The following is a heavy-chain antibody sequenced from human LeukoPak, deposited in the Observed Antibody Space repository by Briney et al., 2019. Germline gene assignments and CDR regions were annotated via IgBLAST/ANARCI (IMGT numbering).Heavy chain of an antibody. CDR2: ISGSGGST. CDR1: GFAFTTCA. D-gene: IGHD6-6*01. J-gene: IGHJ4*02. V-gene: IGHV3-23*01. Sequence: GGSLRLSCAASGFAFTTCAINWVRQAPGKGLEWVSAISGSGGSTYYADSVKGRFTISRDNSKNTLYLQMNSLRAEDTAVYYCAKDGSPRPLDYWGQGTLVTVSS. CDR3: AKDGSPRPLDY.